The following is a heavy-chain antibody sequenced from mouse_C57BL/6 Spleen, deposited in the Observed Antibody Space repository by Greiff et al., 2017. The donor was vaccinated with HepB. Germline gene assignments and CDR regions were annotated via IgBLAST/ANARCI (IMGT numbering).Heavy chain of an antibody. CDR2: IDPSDSET. D-gene: IGHD2-3*01. V-gene: IGHV1-52*01. CDR3: ARRWSGGYFDV. J-gene: IGHJ1*03. Sequence: QVQLKESGAELVRPGSSVKLSCKASGYTFTSYWMHWVKQRPIQGLEWIGNIDPSDSETHYNQKFKDKATLTVDKSSSTAYMQLSSLTSEDSAVYYCARRWSGGYFDVWGTGTTVTVSS. CDR1: GYTFTSYW.